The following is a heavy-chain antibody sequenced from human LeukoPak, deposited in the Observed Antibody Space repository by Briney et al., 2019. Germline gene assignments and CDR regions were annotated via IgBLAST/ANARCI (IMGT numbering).Heavy chain of an antibody. CDR3: ARHSSSNDAFDI. Sequence: ASVKVSCKASGYNFNNYGITWVRQAPGQGLEWMGWINPNSGGTNYAQKFQGRVTMTRDTSISTAYMELSRLRSDDTAVYYCARHSSSNDAFDIWGQGTMVTVSS. D-gene: IGHD6-6*01. CDR2: INPNSGGT. J-gene: IGHJ3*02. CDR1: GYNFNNYG. V-gene: IGHV1-2*02.